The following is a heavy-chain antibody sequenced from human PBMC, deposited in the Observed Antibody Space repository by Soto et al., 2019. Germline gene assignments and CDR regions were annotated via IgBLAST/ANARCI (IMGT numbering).Heavy chain of an antibody. J-gene: IGHJ6*03. CDR2: IIPIVGIA. Sequence: KVSCKACGGTFSSYSISWVRQAPGQGLERMGRIIPIVGIANYAQKVQGRVTTTADQSTSTAYMELSSLRSDDTAVYYCARSTIFGVVIQTNYYMDVWGKGTTVTVSS. CDR1: GGTFSSYS. V-gene: IGHV1-69*02. D-gene: IGHD3-3*01. CDR3: ARSTIFGVVIQTNYYMDV.